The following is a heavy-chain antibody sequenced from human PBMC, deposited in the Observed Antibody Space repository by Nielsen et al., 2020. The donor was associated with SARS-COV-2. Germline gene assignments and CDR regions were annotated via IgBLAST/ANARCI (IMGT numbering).Heavy chain of an antibody. D-gene: IGHD5-24*01. V-gene: IGHV4-59*01. Sequence: SETLSLICTVSGGSISSYYWSWIRQPPGKGLEWIGYIYYSGSTNYNPSLKSRVTISVDTSKNQFSLKLSSVTAADTAVYYCARAAGWGWLQAIPPEFDYWGQGTLVTVSS. CDR1: GGSISSYY. CDR3: ARAAGWGWLQAIPPEFDY. CDR2: IYYSGST. J-gene: IGHJ4*02.